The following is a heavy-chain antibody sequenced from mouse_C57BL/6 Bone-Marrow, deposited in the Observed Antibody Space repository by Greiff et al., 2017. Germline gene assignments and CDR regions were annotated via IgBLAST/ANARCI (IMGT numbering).Heavy chain of an antibody. CDR1: GFTFSSYA. D-gene: IGHD2-2*01. V-gene: IGHV5-4*01. CDR3: ASYGYDDY. CDR2: ISDGGSYT. J-gene: IGHJ2*01. Sequence: EVQGVESGGGLVKPGGSLKLSCAASGFTFSSYAMSWVRQTPEKRLEWVATISDGGSYTYYPDNVKGRFTISRDNAKNNLYLQMSHLKSEDTAMYYCASYGYDDYWGQGTTLTVAS.